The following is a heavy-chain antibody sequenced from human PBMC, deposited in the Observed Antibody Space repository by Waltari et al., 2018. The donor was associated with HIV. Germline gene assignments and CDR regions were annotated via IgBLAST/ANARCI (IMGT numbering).Heavy chain of an antibody. CDR2: IKSKTDGGTT. D-gene: IGHD4-17*01. Sequence: EVQLVESGGGLVKPGGSLRLSCAASGFTFNNAWMSWVRPAPGKGLEWVGRIKSKTDGGTTDYAAVVKGRFIISRDDSKNTLYLQMNSLKTEDTAVYYCTTDVTVTTHDYWGQGTLVTVSS. J-gene: IGHJ4*02. CDR1: GFTFNNAW. V-gene: IGHV3-15*01. CDR3: TTDVTVTTHDY.